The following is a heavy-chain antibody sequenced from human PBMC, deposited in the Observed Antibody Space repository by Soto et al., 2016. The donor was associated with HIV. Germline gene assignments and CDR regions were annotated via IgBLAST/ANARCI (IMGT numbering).Heavy chain of an antibody. CDR2: IYSGGNT. J-gene: IGHJ4*02. CDR3: TSNYYSD. CDR1: GFTVSNSY. Sequence: EVQLVESGGGLVQPGGSLRLSCAASGFTVSNSYMSWVRQTPGKGLEWVSVIYSGGNTYYADSVKGRFTISRDSSKNTLYLQMNSLRAEDTAVYYCTSNYYSDWGQGTLVTVSS. D-gene: IGHD3-22*01. V-gene: IGHV3-66*01.